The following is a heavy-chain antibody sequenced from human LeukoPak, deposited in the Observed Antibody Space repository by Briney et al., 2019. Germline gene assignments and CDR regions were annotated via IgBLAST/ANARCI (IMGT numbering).Heavy chain of an antibody. D-gene: IGHD3-10*01. V-gene: IGHV1-69*04. CDR1: GGTFSSYA. Sequence: SVKVSCKASGGTFSSYAISWVRQAPGQRLEWMGRIIPILGIANYAQKFQGRVTITADKSTSTAYMELSSLRSEDTAVYYCAREFGELLLYYFDYWGQGTLVTVSS. J-gene: IGHJ4*02. CDR3: AREFGELLLYYFDY. CDR2: IIPILGIA.